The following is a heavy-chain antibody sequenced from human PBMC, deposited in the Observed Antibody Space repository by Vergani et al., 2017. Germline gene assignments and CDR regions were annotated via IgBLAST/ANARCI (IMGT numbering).Heavy chain of an antibody. CDR2: IYYSGST. Sequence: QVQLQESGPGLVKPSETLSLTCTVSGASISPYYWSWILQPPGEGLEWSGYIYYSGSTNYNPSLKSRVTISVDTSKNQFSLKLSSVTAADTAVYYCARVAGYSSGWPRYYFDYWGQGTLVTVS. CDR3: ARVAGYSSGWPRYYFDY. J-gene: IGHJ4*02. CDR1: GASISPYY. V-gene: IGHV4-59*01. D-gene: IGHD6-19*01.